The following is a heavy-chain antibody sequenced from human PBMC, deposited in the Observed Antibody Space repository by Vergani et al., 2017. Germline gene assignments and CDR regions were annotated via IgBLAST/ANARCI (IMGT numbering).Heavy chain of an antibody. CDR1: GFTFRNYA. J-gene: IGHJ4*02. V-gene: IGHV3-48*01. D-gene: IGHD6-6*01. CDR3: ARRDSSSPALDY. CDR2: ISRSSSTI. Sequence: EVQLLESGGGLAQPGGSLRLSCAASGFTFRNYAMTWVRQAPGKGLEWVSYISRSSSTIYYADSVKGRFTISRDNAKNSLHLQMNNLRAEDTAVYYCARRDSSSPALDYWGQGTLVTVSS.